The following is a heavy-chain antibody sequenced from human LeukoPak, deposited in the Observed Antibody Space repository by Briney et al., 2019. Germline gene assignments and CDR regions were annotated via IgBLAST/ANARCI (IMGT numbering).Heavy chain of an antibody. CDR1: GYSISSGYY. D-gene: IGHD1-26*01. Sequence: SETLSLTCTVSGYSISSGYYWGWIRPPPGKGLEWIGSIYHSGSTYYNPSLKSRVTISVDTSKNQFYLKLSSVTAADTAVYYCARDPGWELRSSRDRFNWFDPWGQGTLVTVSS. CDR3: ARDPGWELRSSRDRFNWFDP. V-gene: IGHV4-38-2*02. J-gene: IGHJ5*02. CDR2: IYHSGST.